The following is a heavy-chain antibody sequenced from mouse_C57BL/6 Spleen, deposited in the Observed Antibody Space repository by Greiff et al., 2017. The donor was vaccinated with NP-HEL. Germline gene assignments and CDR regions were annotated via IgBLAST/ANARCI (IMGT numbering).Heavy chain of an antibody. J-gene: IGHJ4*01. V-gene: IGHV1-15*01. CDR3: RHYGSSYSYAMDY. CDR2: IDPETGGT. Sequence: QVQLQHSGAELVRPGASVTLSCKASGYTFTDYEMHWVKQTPVHGLEWIGAIDPETGGTAYNQKFKGKAILTADKSSSTAYMELRSLTSEDSAVYYCRHYGSSYSYAMDYWGQGTSVTVSS. CDR1: GYTFTDYE. D-gene: IGHD1-1*01.